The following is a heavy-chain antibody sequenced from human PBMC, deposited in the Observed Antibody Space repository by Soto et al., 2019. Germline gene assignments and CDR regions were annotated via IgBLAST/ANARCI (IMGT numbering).Heavy chain of an antibody. CDR3: ARSQVSSTILEIYYYYYYGMDV. D-gene: IGHD2-2*01. CDR1: GGTFSSYA. Sequence: QVQLVQSGAEVKKPGSSVKVSCKASGGTFSSYAISWVRQAPGQGLEWMGGIIPITGTANYAQKFQGRVTITEDESTSTAYMELSSLRSEDTAVYYCARSQVSSTILEIYYYYYYGMDVWGQGTTVTVSS. V-gene: IGHV1-69*01. J-gene: IGHJ6*02. CDR2: IIPITGTA.